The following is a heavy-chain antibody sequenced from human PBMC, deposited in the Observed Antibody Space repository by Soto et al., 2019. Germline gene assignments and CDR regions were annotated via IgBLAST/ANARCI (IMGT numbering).Heavy chain of an antibody. CDR1: GFPFGTTD. D-gene: IGHD3-10*01. Sequence: GSLRLSCAASGFPFGTTDMSWVRQAPGEGLEWVSTIDGSGGITFYADSVKGRFTISRDNSRSTVYLQMNSLRGDDTALYYCVKNSGWFNTWGQGALVTVS. CDR2: IDGSGGIT. CDR3: VKNSGWFNT. J-gene: IGHJ5*02. V-gene: IGHV3-23*01.